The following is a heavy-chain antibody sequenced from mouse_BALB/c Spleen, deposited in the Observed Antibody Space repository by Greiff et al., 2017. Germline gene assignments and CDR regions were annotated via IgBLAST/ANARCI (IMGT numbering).Heavy chain of an antibody. CDR1: GFTFSSYT. J-gene: IGHJ1*01. CDR3: ARRVHYYGSSYYWYFDV. V-gene: IGHV5-12-2*01. CDR2: ISNGGGST. Sequence: DVMLVESGGGLVQPGGSLKLSCAASGFTFSSYTMSWVRQTPEKRLEWVAYISNGGGSTYYPDTVKGRFTISRDNAKNTLYLQMSSLKSEDTAMYYCARRVHYYGSSYYWYFDVWGAGTTVTVSS. D-gene: IGHD1-1*01.